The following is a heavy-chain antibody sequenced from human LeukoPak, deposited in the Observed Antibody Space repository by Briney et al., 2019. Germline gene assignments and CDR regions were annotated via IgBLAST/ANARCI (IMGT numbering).Heavy chain of an antibody. Sequence: GGSLRLSCAASGFIFSSHVMSGVRQARGKGLEWLSNIRGGGDSTYYADPVKGRFSISRDNSKTTLYLQMNSLRAEDTAVYYCAKREYYYGSWSSYYFDSWGQGTLVTVSS. J-gene: IGHJ4*02. D-gene: IGHD3-10*01. CDR2: IRGGGDST. CDR1: GFIFSSHV. CDR3: AKREYYYGSWSSYYFDS. V-gene: IGHV3-23*01.